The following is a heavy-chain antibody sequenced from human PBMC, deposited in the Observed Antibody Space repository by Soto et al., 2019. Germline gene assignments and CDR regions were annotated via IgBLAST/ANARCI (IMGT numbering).Heavy chain of an antibody. J-gene: IGHJ4*02. V-gene: IGHV3-9*01. CDR2: ISWNSGSI. D-gene: IGHD6-19*01. Sequence: EVQLVESGGGLVQPGRSLRLSCAASGFTFDDYAMHWVRQAPGKGLEWVSGISWNSGSIGYADSVKGRFTISRDNAKNSLYLQMNSLRAEDTALYYWAKDARSSGWFDYWGQGTLVTVSS. CDR1: GFTFDDYA. CDR3: AKDARSSGWFDY.